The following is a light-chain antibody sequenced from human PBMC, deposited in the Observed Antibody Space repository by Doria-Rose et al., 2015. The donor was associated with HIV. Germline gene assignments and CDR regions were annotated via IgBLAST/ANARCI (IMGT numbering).Light chain of an antibody. CDR3: QQYYDTPS. J-gene: IGKJ3*01. CDR2: WAS. Sequence: DIRVTQSPESLGMSLGERATLNCKSNQSLLYTSKHYLAWYQQKPGQPPKLLIYWASTRQSGVPARFSGSGSGTDFTLTISSLEAEDVAVYNCQQYYDTPSFGPGTTVDIK. CDR1: QSLLYTSKHY. V-gene: IGKV4-1*01.